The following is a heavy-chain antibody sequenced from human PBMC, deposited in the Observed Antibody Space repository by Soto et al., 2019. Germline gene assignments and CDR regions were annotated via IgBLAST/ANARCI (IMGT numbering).Heavy chain of an antibody. CDR1: GGSISTYY. CDR3: ARKYCSGGSCYENWFDP. CDR2: IYYSGST. V-gene: IGHV4-59*08. D-gene: IGHD2-15*01. Sequence: QVQLQESGPGLVKPSETLSLTCTVSGGSISTYYWSWIRQPPGKGLEWIGYIYYSGSTNYNPSLKRRVTISVDTSKNQCSLKLSSVTAADTAVYYCARKYCSGGSCYENWFDPWGQGTLVTVSS. J-gene: IGHJ5*02.